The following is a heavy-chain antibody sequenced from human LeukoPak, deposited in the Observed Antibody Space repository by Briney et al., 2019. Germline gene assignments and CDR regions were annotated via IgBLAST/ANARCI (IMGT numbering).Heavy chain of an antibody. D-gene: IGHD3-10*01. J-gene: IGHJ2*01. CDR2: IYYSGST. CDR1: GGSISSSSYY. Sequence: PSETLSLTCTVSGGSISSSSYYWGWIRQPPGKGLEWIGSIYYSGSTYYNPSLKSRVTISVDTSKNQFSLKLSSVTAADTAVYYCARRHITMVRGVILGWYFDLWGRGTLVTVSS. V-gene: IGHV4-39*07. CDR3: ARRHITMVRGVILGWYFDL.